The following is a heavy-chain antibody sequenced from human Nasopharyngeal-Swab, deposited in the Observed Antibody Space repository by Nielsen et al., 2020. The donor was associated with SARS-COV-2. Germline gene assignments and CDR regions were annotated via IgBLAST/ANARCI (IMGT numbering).Heavy chain of an antibody. D-gene: IGHD1-7*01. CDR3: AKETGTVPVAFDI. CDR2: IKQDGSEK. J-gene: IGHJ3*02. V-gene: IGHV3-7*03. Sequence: GESLKISCAASGFTFSSYWMSWVRQAPGKGLEWVANIKQDGSEKYYVDSVKGRFTISRDNAENSVYLQMNSLRPEDTAFYYCAKETGTVPVAFDIWGQGTVVTVSS. CDR1: GFTFSSYW.